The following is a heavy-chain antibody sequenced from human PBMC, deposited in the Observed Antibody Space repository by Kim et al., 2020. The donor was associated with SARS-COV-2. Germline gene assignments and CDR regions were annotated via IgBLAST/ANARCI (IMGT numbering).Heavy chain of an antibody. CDR3: AREGTWYSSGWYNWFDP. Sequence: GGSLRLSCAASGFTFDDYGMSWVRQAPGKGLEWVSGINWNGGSTGYADSVKGRFTISRDNAKNSLYLQMNSLRAEDTALYHCAREGTWYSSGWYNWFDPWGQGTLVTVSS. V-gene: IGHV3-20*01. J-gene: IGHJ5*02. CDR1: GFTFDDYG. CDR2: INWNGGST. D-gene: IGHD6-19*01.